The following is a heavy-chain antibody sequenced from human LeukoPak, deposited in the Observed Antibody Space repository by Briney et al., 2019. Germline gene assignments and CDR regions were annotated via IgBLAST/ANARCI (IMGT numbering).Heavy chain of an antibody. D-gene: IGHD3-10*01. J-gene: IGHJ4*02. CDR3: ARVHYYCSGLSSYFDY. CDR2: IYYSGST. CDR1: GRSISSYY. V-gene: IGHV4-59*01. Sequence: SETLSLTCSVSGRSISSYYWSWIRQPPGKGLEWIGYIYYSGSTKYNPSLRSRVTISVDTSKNQFSLKVSSVTAADTAVYYCARVHYYCSGLSSYFDYWGRGSLVTVSS.